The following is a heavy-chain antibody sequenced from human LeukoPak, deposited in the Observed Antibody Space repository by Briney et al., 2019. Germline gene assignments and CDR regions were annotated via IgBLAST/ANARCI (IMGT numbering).Heavy chain of an antibody. CDR1: GFTFSSYG. Sequence: ARSLTLSCAASGFTFSSYGMNWVRQAPGKGLEWVAVIWYDGSNKYDADTVKGRFTISRDNSKNTLYLQMNSLRAEDTTVYYCARDHDYGGNSPFDYWGQGTLVTVSS. CDR2: IWYDGSNK. J-gene: IGHJ4*02. D-gene: IGHD4-23*01. V-gene: IGHV3-33*01. CDR3: ARDHDYGGNSPFDY.